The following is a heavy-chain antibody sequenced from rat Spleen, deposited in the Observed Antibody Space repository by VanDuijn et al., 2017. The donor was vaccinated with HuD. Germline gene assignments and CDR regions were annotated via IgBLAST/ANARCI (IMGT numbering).Heavy chain of an antibody. CDR3: ARRFDFDY. CDR1: GFTFSDYN. Sequence: EVQLVESGGGLVQPGRSLKLSCAASGFTFSDYNMAWVRQAPKEGLEWVATISYDGFNTYYRDSVKGRFTISRDNAKSTLYLQMDSLRSEDTATYYCARRFDFDYWGQGVMVTVSS. V-gene: IGHV5-7*01. D-gene: IGHD4-1*01. CDR2: ISYDGFNT. J-gene: IGHJ2*01.